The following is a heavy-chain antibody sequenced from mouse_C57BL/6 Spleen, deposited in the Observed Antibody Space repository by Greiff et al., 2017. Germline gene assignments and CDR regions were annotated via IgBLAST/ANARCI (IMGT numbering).Heavy chain of an antibody. D-gene: IGHD2-10*02. Sequence: QVQLQQSGPGLVQPSQSLSITCTVSGFSLTSYGVHWVRQSPGKGLEWLGVIWRGGSTDYNAAFMSRLSITKDNSKSQVFFKMNSLQADDTAIYSCAKEYGNSYYYAMDYWGQGTSVTVSS. CDR3: AKEYGNSYYYAMDY. CDR1: GFSLTSYG. J-gene: IGHJ4*01. CDR2: IWRGGST. V-gene: IGHV2-5*01.